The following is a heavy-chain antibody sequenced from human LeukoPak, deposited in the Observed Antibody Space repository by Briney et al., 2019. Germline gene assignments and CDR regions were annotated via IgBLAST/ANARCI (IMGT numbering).Heavy chain of an antibody. Sequence: EASVKVSCKASGGTFSSYATSWVRQAPGQGLEWMGGIIPIFGTANYAQKFQGRVTITADESTSTAYMELSSLRSEDTAVYYCARGPPEGSVDNWFDPWGQGTLVTVSS. CDR1: GGTFSSYA. CDR3: ARGPPEGSVDNWFDP. J-gene: IGHJ5*02. D-gene: IGHD1-14*01. V-gene: IGHV1-69*13. CDR2: IIPIFGTA.